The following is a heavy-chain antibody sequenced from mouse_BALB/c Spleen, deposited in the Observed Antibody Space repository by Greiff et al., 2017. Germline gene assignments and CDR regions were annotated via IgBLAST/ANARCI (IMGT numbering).Heavy chain of an antibody. J-gene: IGHJ4*01. CDR3: ASATDY. Sequence: EVQGVESGGGLVKPGGSLKLSCAASGFTFSSYAMSWVRQSPEKRLEWVAEISSGGSYTYYPDTVTGRFTISRDNAKNTLYLEMSSLRSEDTAMYYCASATDYWGQGTSVTVSS. CDR2: ISSGGSYT. V-gene: IGHV5-9-4*01. CDR1: GFTFSSYA.